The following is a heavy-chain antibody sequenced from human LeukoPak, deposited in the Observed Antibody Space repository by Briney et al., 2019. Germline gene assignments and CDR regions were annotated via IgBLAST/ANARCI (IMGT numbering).Heavy chain of an antibody. CDR2: ISWNSGSI. Sequence: PGGSLRLSCAASGFTFDDYAMHWVRQAPGKGLEWVSGISWNSGSIDYADSVKGRFTISRDNAKNSLYLQMNSLRAEDTALYYCAKDVSSTRYYYYGMDVWGQGTTVTVSS. V-gene: IGHV3-9*01. CDR3: AKDVSSTRYYYYGMDV. CDR1: GFTFDDYA. D-gene: IGHD2-2*01. J-gene: IGHJ6*02.